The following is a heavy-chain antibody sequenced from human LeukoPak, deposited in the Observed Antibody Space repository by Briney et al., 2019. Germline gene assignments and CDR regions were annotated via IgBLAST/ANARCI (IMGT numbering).Heavy chain of an antibody. V-gene: IGHV4-39*01. CDR1: GASISSSSYN. Sequence: SETLSLTCTVSGASISSSSYNWGWIRQPPGEGLEWIGSIYYSGSTYYDPSLKSRVTISVDTSKNQFSLKLSSVTAADTAVYYCARQPKIGTRFDYWGQGTLVTVSS. D-gene: IGHD1-1*01. CDR2: IYYSGST. J-gene: IGHJ4*02. CDR3: ARQPKIGTRFDY.